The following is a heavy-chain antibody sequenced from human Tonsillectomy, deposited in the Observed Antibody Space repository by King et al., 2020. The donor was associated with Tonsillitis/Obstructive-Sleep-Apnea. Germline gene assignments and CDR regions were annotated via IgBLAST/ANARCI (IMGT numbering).Heavy chain of an antibody. Sequence: VQLVESGAEVKKPGESLKISCKGSGYSFTSYWIGWVRQMPGKGLEWMGIIYPGDSDTRSSPSFQGQVTISADQSISTAYLQWSSLKASDTAMYYCARRGWGSMWGGAFDIWGQGTMVTVSS. V-gene: IGHV5-51*01. CDR1: GYSFTSYW. D-gene: IGHD1-26*01. J-gene: IGHJ3*02. CDR2: IYPGDSDT. CDR3: ARRGWGSMWGGAFDI.